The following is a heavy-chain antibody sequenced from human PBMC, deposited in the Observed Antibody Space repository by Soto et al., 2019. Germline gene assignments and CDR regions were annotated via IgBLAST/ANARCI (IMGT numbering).Heavy chain of an antibody. D-gene: IGHD3-10*01. CDR2: IIPICGTA. J-gene: IGHJ6*02. CDR1: GGTFSSYA. V-gene: IGHV1-69*13. CDR3: ARAASGDYYSYYGMDV. Sequence: SVKVSFRASGGTFSSYAIIWVRQAPVQGLEWMGGIIPICGTANYAQKFQGRVTITADESTGTAYMALSSPSSEDTAVYYCARAASGDYYSYYGMDVWGQGTKVTVSS.